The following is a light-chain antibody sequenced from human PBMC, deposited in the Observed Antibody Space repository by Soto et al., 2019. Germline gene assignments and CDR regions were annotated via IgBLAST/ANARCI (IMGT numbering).Light chain of an antibody. J-gene: IGKJ2*01. CDR2: AAR. V-gene: IGKV1-39*01. CDR3: QQSHSTPYT. Sequence: DIQLTQSPSSLSPSVGDRITLSCRTSQSISRNLNWYQQMPGKAPSLLIYAARDLQSGVPGRFSGSGSGTEFNLTISSLQPEDLATYYCQQSHSTPYTFGQGTKLEI. CDR1: QSISRN.